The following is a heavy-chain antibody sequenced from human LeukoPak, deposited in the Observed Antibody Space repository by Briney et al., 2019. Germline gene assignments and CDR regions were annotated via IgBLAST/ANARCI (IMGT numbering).Heavy chain of an antibody. CDR3: ARDPHDYGMDV. V-gene: IGHV3-33*01. CDR1: GFTFSSYG. Sequence: PGRSLRLSCAASGFTFSSYGMHWVRQAPGKGLEWVAVIWYDGSNKFYADSVKGRFTIPRDNSKNTLYLQMNSLRAEDTAVYYCARDPHDYGMDVWGQGTTVTVSS. CDR2: IWYDGSNK. J-gene: IGHJ6*02.